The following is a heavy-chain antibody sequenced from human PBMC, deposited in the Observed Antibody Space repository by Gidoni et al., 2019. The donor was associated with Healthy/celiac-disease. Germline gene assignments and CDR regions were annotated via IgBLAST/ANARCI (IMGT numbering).Heavy chain of an antibody. CDR1: GGSFSGYY. Sequence: QVQLQQWGAGLLKPSETLSLTCAVYGGSFSGYYWSWIRQPPGKGLEWIGEINHSGSTNYNPSLKSRVTISVDTSKNQFSLKLSSVTAADTAVYYCARGRRGLLWFGETRVNWFDPWGQGTLVTVSS. V-gene: IGHV4-34*01. D-gene: IGHD3-10*01. CDR2: INHSGST. J-gene: IGHJ5*02. CDR3: ARGRRGLLWFGETRVNWFDP.